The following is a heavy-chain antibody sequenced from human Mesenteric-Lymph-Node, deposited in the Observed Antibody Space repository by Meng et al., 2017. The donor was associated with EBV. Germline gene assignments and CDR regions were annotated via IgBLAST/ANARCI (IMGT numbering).Heavy chain of an antibody. V-gene: IGHV1-18*01. D-gene: IGHD3-10*01. CDR2: ISGYNGNT. J-gene: IGHJ5*02. CDR3: ARDYYGSGSYYNNYFDP. Sequence: QVQLVQSGAEVKKPGASVKVSCQTVGFTFTNYGISWVRQAPGQGLEWMGWISGYNGNTYYAQNLQGRVTMTTDTSTSTAYMELRSLRSDDTAVYYCARDYYGSGSYYNNYFDPWGQGTLVTVSS. CDR1: GFTFTNYG.